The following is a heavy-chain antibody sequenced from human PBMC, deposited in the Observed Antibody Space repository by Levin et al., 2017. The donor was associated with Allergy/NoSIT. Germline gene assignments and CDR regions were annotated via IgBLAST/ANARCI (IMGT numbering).Heavy chain of an antibody. CDR2: IHRSGST. D-gene: IGHD3-16*01. V-gene: IGHV4-38-2*01. CDR3: ARLNWVFDY. J-gene: IGHJ4*02. CDR1: GYSINIGYH. Sequence: SETLSLTCAVSGYSINIGYHWGWIRQPPGKGLEYIASIHRSGSTYYNTSLKSRVTISMDTSKNQFSLKKTYVTAADTAVYYCARLNWVFDYWGQGTLVTVSS.